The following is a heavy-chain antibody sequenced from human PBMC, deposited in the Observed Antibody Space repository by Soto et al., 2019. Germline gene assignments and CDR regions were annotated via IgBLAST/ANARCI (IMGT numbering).Heavy chain of an antibody. D-gene: IGHD3-3*01. V-gene: IGHV3-48*01. CDR3: ARSREAYDFPPCFDY. CDR1: GFKISSSS. J-gene: IGHJ4*02. CDR2: ISDSGSNT. Sequence: EVQLVESGGGLVQPGGSLRLSCAAFGFKISSSSMNWVRQAPGRGLEWVAYISDSGSNTLYADSVKGRFTISRDNSKNTLYLQMNSLRAEDTAVYYCARSREAYDFPPCFDYWGQGTLVTVSS.